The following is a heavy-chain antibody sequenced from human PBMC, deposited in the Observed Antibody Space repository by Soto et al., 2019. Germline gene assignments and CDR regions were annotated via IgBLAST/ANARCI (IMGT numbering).Heavy chain of an antibody. CDR3: ARDSGYDARRYYYYYGMDV. V-gene: IGHV1-2*02. D-gene: IGHD5-12*01. CDR1: GYTFTGYY. Sequence: ASVKVSCKASGYTFTGYYMHWVRQAPGQGLEWMGWINPNSGGTNYAQKFQGRVTMTRDTSISTAYMELSRLRSDDTAVYYRARDSGYDARRYYYYYGMDVWGQGTTVTVSS. CDR2: INPNSGGT. J-gene: IGHJ6*02.